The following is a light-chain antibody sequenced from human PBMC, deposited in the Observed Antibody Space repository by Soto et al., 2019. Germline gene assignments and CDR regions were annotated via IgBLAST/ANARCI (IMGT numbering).Light chain of an antibody. Sequence: QSALTQPASVPGSPGQSITISCTGTSSDVGGYNYVSWYQQLPGKAPKLMIYDVSDRPSGVSNRFSGSKSGNTASLTISGLQAEDEADYYCSSYTSSSLYVFGTGTKATVL. CDR1: SSDVGGYNY. CDR3: SSYTSSSLYV. CDR2: DVS. V-gene: IGLV2-14*01. J-gene: IGLJ1*01.